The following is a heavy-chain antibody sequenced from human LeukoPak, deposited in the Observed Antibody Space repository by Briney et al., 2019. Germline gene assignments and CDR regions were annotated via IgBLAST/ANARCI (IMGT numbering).Heavy chain of an antibody. D-gene: IGHD6-13*01. J-gene: IGHJ6*02. CDR2: ISWNSGSI. CDR3: AKDSGSYSSSWWSYYGMDV. CDR1: GFTFDDYA. V-gene: IGHV3-9*01. Sequence: GRSLRLFCAASGFTFDDYAMHWVRQAPGKGLEWVSGISWNSGSIGYADSVKGRFTISRDNAKNSLYLQMNSLRAEDTALYYCAKDSGSYSSSWWSYYGMDVWGQGTTVTVSS.